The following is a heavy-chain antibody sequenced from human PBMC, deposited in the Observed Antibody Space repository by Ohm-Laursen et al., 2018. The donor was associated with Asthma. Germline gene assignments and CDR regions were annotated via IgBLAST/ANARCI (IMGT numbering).Heavy chain of an antibody. D-gene: IGHD3-10*01. CDR2: ISSSGSTI. V-gene: IGHV3-11*04. CDR3: ARDSGRFGELLLNISGY. Sequence: SLRLSCTATGFTFSDYYMSWIRQAPGKGLEWVSYISSSGSTIYYADSVKGRFTISRDNAKNSLYLQMNSLRAEDTAVYYCARDSGRFGELLLNISGYWGQGTLVTVSS. CDR1: GFTFSDYY. J-gene: IGHJ4*02.